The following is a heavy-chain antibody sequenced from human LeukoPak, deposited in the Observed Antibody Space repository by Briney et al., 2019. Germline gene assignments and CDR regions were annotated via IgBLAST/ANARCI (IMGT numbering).Heavy chain of an antibody. CDR3: ATLEMATIGGGFDY. CDR2: IYYSGST. D-gene: IGHD5-24*01. CDR1: GGSISSSSYY. V-gene: IGHV4-39*01. J-gene: IGHJ4*02. Sequence: SETLSLTCTVSGGSISSSSYYWGWIRQPPGKGLEWIGSIYYSGSTYYNPSLKSRVTISVDTSKNQFSLKLSSVTAADTAVYYCATLEMATIGGGFDYWGQGTLVTVSS.